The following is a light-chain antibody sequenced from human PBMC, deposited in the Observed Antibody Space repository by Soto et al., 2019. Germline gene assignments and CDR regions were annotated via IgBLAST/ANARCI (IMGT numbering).Light chain of an antibody. CDR1: QGIRNY. J-gene: IGKJ4*01. V-gene: IGKV1-33*01. Sequence: DILMTQSPSSLSASVGDRVTITCRASQGIRNYLNWFQQKPGKAPKPLIYDAYNLGTGVPSRFSGSGSGTDFTLSISSLKPEDIATYYCQQYDNLPLTFGGGTKVEIK. CDR3: QQYDNLPLT. CDR2: DAY.